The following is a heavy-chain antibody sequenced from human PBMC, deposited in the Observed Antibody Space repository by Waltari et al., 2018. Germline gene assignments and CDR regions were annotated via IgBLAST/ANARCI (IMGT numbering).Heavy chain of an antibody. J-gene: IGHJ4*02. Sequence: EVQLVESGGGLVKPGGSLRLSCAASGFTFSSYSMNWVRQAPGKGLEWVSSISSSSSYIYYADSVKGRFTISRDNAKNALYLQMNSLRAEDTAVYYCARDLAWLVVAFDYWGQGTLVTVSS. CDR3: ARDLAWLVVAFDY. D-gene: IGHD3-16*01. CDR2: ISSSSSYI. CDR1: GFTFSSYS. V-gene: IGHV3-21*01.